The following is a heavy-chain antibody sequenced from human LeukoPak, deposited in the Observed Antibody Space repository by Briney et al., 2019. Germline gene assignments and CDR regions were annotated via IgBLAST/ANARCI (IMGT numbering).Heavy chain of an antibody. CDR3: ARLRDYYYNYMDV. CDR1: GGSFSGYY. Sequence: SETLSLTCAVYGGSFSGYYWSWIRQPPGKGLEWIGSIYYSGSTYYNPSLKSRVTISVDTSKIQISLKLNSVTAADTAVYYCARLRDYYYNYMDVWGKGTTVIVSS. CDR2: IYYSGST. J-gene: IGHJ6*03. V-gene: IGHV4-34*01.